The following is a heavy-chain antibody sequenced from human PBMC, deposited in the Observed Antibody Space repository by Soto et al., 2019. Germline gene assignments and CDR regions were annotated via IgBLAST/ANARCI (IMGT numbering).Heavy chain of an antibody. D-gene: IGHD4-17*01. Sequence: TGESLKISCKTSGHRFTTYWISWVRQMPGKGLEYMGKINPTDSETNYSPSFEGHVTFSVDRSTSTAYVRWNSLKASDTAMYYCASPTMTSTSFYYAMDVWGQGTTVTVSS. CDR1: GHRFTTYW. J-gene: IGHJ6*02. CDR3: ASPTMTSTSFYYAMDV. CDR2: INPTDSET. V-gene: IGHV5-10-1*01.